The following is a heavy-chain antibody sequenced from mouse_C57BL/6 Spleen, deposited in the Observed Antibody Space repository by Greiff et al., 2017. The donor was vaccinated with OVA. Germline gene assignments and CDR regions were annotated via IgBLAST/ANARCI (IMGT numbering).Heavy chain of an antibody. CDR2: IYPGNSDT. J-gene: IGHJ1*03. V-gene: IGHV1-5*01. Sequence: EVKLVESGTVLARPGASVKMSCKTSGYTFTSYWMHWVKQRPGQGLEWIGAIYPGNSDTSYNQKFKGKAKLTAVTSASTAYMELSSLTNEDSAVYYCAYYYGSSYGGYFDVWGTGTTVTVSS. D-gene: IGHD1-1*01. CDR1: GYTFTSYW. CDR3: AYYYGSSYGGYFDV.